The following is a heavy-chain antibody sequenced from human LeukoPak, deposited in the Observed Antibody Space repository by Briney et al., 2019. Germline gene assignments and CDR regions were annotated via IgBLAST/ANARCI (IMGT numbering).Heavy chain of an antibody. V-gene: IGHV4-59*01. CDR3: ARRAYSSGWYYFDY. CDR2: IYYSGST. J-gene: IGHJ4*02. CDR1: GGSISSYY. Sequence: PSETLSLTCTVSGGSISSYYWSWIRQPPGKGLELIGYIYYSGSTNYNPSLKSRVTISVDTSKNQFSLKLSSVTAADTAVYYCARRAYSSGWYYFDYWGQGTLVTVSS. D-gene: IGHD6-19*01.